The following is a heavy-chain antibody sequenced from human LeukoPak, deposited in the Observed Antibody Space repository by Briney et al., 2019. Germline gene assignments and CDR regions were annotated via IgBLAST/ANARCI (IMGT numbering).Heavy chain of an antibody. D-gene: IGHD6-13*01. Sequence: SETLSLTCTVSGGSISSYYWGWIRQPPGKGLEWIGSIYYSGSTYYNPSLKSRVTISVDTSKNQFSLKLSSVTAADTAVYYCARHQAEESSSWDYWGQGTLVTVSS. V-gene: IGHV4-39*01. CDR1: GGSISSYY. CDR3: ARHQAEESSSWDY. CDR2: IYYSGST. J-gene: IGHJ4*02.